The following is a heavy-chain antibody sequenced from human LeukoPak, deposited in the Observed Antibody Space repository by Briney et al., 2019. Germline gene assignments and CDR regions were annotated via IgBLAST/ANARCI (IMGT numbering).Heavy chain of an antibody. D-gene: IGHD2-15*01. V-gene: IGHV3-33*01. Sequence: GGSLRLSCAASGFTFSSYGMHWVRQAPGKGLEWVAVIWYDGSNKYYADSVKGRFTISRDDSKNTLYLQMNSLRAEDTAVYYCARDLRWSHYWYFDLWGRGTLVTVSS. J-gene: IGHJ2*01. CDR2: IWYDGSNK. CDR3: ARDLRWSHYWYFDL. CDR1: GFTFSSYG.